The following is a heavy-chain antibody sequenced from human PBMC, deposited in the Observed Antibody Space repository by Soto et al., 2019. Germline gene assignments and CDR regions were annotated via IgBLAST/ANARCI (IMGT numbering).Heavy chain of an antibody. CDR2: IYYSGST. Sequence: SETLSLTCTVSGGSISSYYWSWIRQPPGKGLEWIGYIYYSGSTNYSPSLKSRVTISVDTSKNQFSLKLSSVTAADTAVYYCASRLTGTYYYGMDVWGQGTTVTVSS. J-gene: IGHJ6*02. CDR1: GGSISSYY. CDR3: ASRLTGTYYYGMDV. D-gene: IGHD1-20*01. V-gene: IGHV4-59*01.